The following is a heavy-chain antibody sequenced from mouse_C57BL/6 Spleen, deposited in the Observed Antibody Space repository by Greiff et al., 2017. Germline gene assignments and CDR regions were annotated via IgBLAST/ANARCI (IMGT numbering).Heavy chain of an antibody. CDR2: ISSGGSYT. D-gene: IGHD2-4*01. J-gene: IGHJ3*01. Sequence: EVKLMESGGDLVKPGGSLKLSCAASGFTFSSYGMSWVRQTPDKRLEWVATISSGGSYTYYPDSVKGRFTISRDNAKNTLYLQMSSLKSEDTAIYYCARQGDYDDWFAYWGQGTLVTVSA. CDR1: GFTFSSYG. V-gene: IGHV5-6*01. CDR3: ARQGDYDDWFAY.